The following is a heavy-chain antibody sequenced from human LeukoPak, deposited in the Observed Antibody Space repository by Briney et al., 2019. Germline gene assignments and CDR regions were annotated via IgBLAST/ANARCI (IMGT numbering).Heavy chain of an antibody. V-gene: IGHV3-21*01. D-gene: IGHD1-1*01. J-gene: IGHJ3*02. CDR2: IGTDGSYI. CDR1: GFTFSSHN. CDR3: ARKMKTGDRVGTFDI. Sequence: GGSLRLSCAASGFTFSSHNMNWVRQAPMKGLEWVSSIGTDGSYIYYADSVQGRFTISRDNAKNSLYLQMNSLAAEDTAVYYCARKMKTGDRVGTFDIWGQGTMVTVSS.